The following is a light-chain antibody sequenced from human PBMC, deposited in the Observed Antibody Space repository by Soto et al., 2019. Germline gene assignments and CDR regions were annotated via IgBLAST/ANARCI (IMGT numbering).Light chain of an antibody. CDR1: SSDVGGYNY. Sequence: QSALTHPASVSGSPGQSITISCTGTSSDVGGYNYVSWYQQYPGKVPKLLIYNVSNRPSGVSNRFSGSKSGNTASPTIPGLQAEDEADYFCTSSTSGSLYVFGTGTKVTVL. CDR2: NVS. J-gene: IGLJ1*01. CDR3: TSSTSGSLYV. V-gene: IGLV2-14*01.